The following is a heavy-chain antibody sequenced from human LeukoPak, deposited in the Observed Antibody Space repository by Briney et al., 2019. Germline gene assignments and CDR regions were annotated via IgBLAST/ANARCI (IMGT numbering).Heavy chain of an antibody. D-gene: IGHD1-1*01. CDR2: ISASGGST. V-gene: IGHV3-23*01. J-gene: IGHJ4*02. Sequence: PGGSLRLSCAASGFTFSTYAMTWVRQAPGKGQEWVSGISASGGSTYYADSVKGHFTISRDNSKNTVYLQMNSLRAEDTAVYYCAKFANWNDGGRRFEDWGQGTLVTVCS. CDR3: AKFANWNDGGRRFED. CDR1: GFTFSTYA.